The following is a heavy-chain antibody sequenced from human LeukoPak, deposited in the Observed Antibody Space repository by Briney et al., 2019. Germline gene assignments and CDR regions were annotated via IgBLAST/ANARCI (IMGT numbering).Heavy chain of an antibody. Sequence: PSETLSLTCTVSGYSISSGYYWGWIRQPPGKGLEWIGSIYHSGSTYYNPSLKSRVTILVDTSKNQFSLKLSSVTAADTAVYYCAREGLDSSGYYSDYWGQGTLVTVSS. J-gene: IGHJ4*02. V-gene: IGHV4-38-2*02. CDR3: AREGLDSSGYYSDY. CDR2: IYHSGST. CDR1: GYSISSGYY. D-gene: IGHD3-22*01.